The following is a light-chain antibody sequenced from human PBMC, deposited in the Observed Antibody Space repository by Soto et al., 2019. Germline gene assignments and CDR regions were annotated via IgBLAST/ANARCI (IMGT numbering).Light chain of an antibody. CDR2: YAS. V-gene: IGKV1-6*01. J-gene: IGKJ1*01. CDR3: QQYNRDWT. Sequence: AIQMTQSPSSLSASVGDRVTITFRASQGIRNNLCWYQQRPGKAPKLLIYYASSLQSGVPSRFSGSGSGTDFILIISSLQPDDFASYYCQQYNRDWTFGQGTKV. CDR1: QGIRNN.